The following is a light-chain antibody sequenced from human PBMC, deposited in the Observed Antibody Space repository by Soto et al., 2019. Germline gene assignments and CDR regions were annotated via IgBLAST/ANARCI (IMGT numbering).Light chain of an antibody. CDR3: QKYGGSPLIT. Sequence: EVVLTQSPGTLSLSPGERATLSCRASQSVSSSYLAWYQQKPGQAPRLLIYGASIRATGIPDRFTGSGSGTDFTLSISRLEPEDFAVYFCQKYGGSPLITFGQGTRLEIK. CDR2: GAS. J-gene: IGKJ5*01. V-gene: IGKV3-20*01. CDR1: QSVSSSY.